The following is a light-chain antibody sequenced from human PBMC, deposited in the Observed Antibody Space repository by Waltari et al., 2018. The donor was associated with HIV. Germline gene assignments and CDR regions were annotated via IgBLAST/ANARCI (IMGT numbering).Light chain of an antibody. V-gene: IGKV4-1*01. Sequence: DIVMTQSPDFLAVSLGESATINCKSSQSVLNRSNNRNYLAWYKQKPGQPPKLLFYWASTRESGVPDRFSGSGSGTDFTLTINSLQAEDVAIYFCQQYYISPITFGQGTRLDIK. J-gene: IGKJ5*01. CDR3: QQYYISPIT. CDR1: QSVLNRSNNRNY. CDR2: WAS.